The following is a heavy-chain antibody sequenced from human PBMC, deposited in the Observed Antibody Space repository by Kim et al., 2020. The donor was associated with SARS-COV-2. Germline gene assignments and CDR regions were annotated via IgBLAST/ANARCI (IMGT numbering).Heavy chain of an antibody. Sequence: GGSLRLSCAASGFTFGDYAMHWVRQAPGKGLEWVSGISWNSGSIGYADSVKGRFTISRDNAKNSLYLQMNSLRAEDTALYYCAKALEWIVVVPASMDVWGKGTTDTVSS. D-gene: IGHD2-2*01. CDR3: AKALEWIVVVPASMDV. V-gene: IGHV3-9*01. J-gene: IGHJ6*03. CDR2: ISWNSGSI. CDR1: GFTFGDYA.